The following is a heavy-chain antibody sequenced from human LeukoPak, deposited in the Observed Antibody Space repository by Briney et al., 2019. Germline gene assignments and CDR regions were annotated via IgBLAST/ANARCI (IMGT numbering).Heavy chain of an antibody. CDR2: IIPIFGTA. CDR1: GGTFSSYA. V-gene: IGHV1-69*05. J-gene: IGHJ6*03. Sequence: SVKVSCKASGGTFSSYAISWVRQAPGRGLEWMGGIIPIFGTANYAQKFQGRVTITTDESTSTAYMELSSLRSEDTAVYYCARVSDYCSSTSCYDNYYYYYMDVWGKGTTVTVSS. CDR3: ARVSDYCSSTSCYDNYYYYYMDV. D-gene: IGHD2-2*01.